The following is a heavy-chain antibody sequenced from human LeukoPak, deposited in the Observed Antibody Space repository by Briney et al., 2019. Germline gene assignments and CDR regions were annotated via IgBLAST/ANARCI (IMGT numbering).Heavy chain of an antibody. Sequence: SVKVSCKASGGTFSSYAISWVRQAPGQGLEWMGRIIPILGIANYAQKFQGRVTITADKSTSTAYMELSSLRSEDTAVYYCARGIAAAAHPIYYFDYWGQGTLVTVSS. CDR3: ARGIAAAAHPIYYFDY. CDR2: IIPILGIA. J-gene: IGHJ4*02. V-gene: IGHV1-69*04. D-gene: IGHD6-13*01. CDR1: GGTFSSYA.